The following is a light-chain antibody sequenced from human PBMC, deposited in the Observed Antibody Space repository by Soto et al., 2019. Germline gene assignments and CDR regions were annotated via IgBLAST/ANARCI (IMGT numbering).Light chain of an antibody. CDR2: GAS. CDR3: QHQRT. J-gene: IGKJ1*01. Sequence: DSVLTHSPGTLSLSPGERATLSCRASQSVSSSYLAWYQQKPGQAPRLLIYGASSRATGIPDRFSGSGSGTDFTLTISRLEPEDFAVYYCQHQRTFGQGTKVEIK. CDR1: QSVSSSY. V-gene: IGKV3-20*01.